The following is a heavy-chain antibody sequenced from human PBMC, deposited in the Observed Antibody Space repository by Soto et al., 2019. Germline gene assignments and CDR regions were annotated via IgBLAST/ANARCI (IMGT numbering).Heavy chain of an antibody. J-gene: IGHJ6*02. CDR2: MNPNSGNT. V-gene: IGHV1-8*01. Sequence: ASVKVSCKASGYTFTSYDINWVRQATGQGLEWMGWMNPNSGNTGYAQKFQGRVTMTRNTSISTAYMELSSLRSEDTAVYYCARVRRDSSGHLGYYYYYYAMEVWGQGTTVTVS. D-gene: IGHD3-22*01. CDR3: ARVRRDSSGHLGYYYYYYAMEV. CDR1: GYTFTSYD.